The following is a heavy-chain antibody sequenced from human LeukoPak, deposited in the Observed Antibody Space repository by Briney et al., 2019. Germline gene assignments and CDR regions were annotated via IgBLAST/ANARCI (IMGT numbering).Heavy chain of an antibody. D-gene: IGHD3-10*01. Sequence: VASVKVSCKASGYTFTSCYMHWVRQAPGQGLEWMGIINPSGGSTSYAQKFKGRVTMTRDTSTRTVYMELSSLRSEDTAVYYCARDYGRFGELSGYFDYWGQGTLVTVSS. CDR2: INPSGGST. J-gene: IGHJ4*02. V-gene: IGHV1-46*01. CDR1: GYTFTSCY. CDR3: ARDYGRFGELSGYFDY.